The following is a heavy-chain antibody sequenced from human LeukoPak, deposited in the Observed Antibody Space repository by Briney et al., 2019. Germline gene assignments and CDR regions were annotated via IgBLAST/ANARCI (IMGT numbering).Heavy chain of an antibody. Sequence: GGSLRLYCAASGFTFSSYTINWVRQAPGKGLEWVSYISSRSSYIYYADSERGRFTISRDNAKNSLYLQMDSLRAEDTAVYYCARELVGPTAYDYWGQGTLVTVSS. CDR3: ARELVGPTAYDY. CDR2: ISSRSSYI. V-gene: IGHV3-21*01. J-gene: IGHJ4*02. D-gene: IGHD1-26*01. CDR1: GFTFSSYT.